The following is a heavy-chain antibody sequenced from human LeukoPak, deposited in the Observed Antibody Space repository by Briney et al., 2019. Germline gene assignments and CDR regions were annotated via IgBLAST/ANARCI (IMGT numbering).Heavy chain of an antibody. CDR3: ARTGAKYSSSWYDLGAFDI. V-gene: IGHV5-51*01. CDR2: IYPGDSDT. D-gene: IGHD6-13*01. J-gene: IGHJ3*02. CDR1: GYSFTSYW. Sequence: GESLKISCKGSGYSFTSYWIGWVRQMPGKGLEWMGIIYPGDSDTRYSPSFQGQVTISADKSISTAYLQWSSLKASDTAMYYCARTGAKYSSSWYDLGAFDIWGQGTMVTVSS.